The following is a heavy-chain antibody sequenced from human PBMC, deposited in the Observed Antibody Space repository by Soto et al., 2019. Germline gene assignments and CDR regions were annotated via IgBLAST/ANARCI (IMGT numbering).Heavy chain of an antibody. Sequence: GASVKVSCEASVGTFSSYAISGVRQAPGQGLEWMGGIIPIFGTANYAQKFQGRVAITADESTSTAYMELSSLRSEDTAVYYCARELVSSGFDYWGQGTLVTVSS. V-gene: IGHV1-69*13. CDR3: ARELVSSGFDY. D-gene: IGHD6-19*01. CDR1: VGTFSSYA. CDR2: IIPIFGTA. J-gene: IGHJ4*02.